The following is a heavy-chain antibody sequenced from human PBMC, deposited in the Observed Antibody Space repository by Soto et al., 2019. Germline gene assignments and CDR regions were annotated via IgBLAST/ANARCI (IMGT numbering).Heavy chain of an antibody. CDR3: AIENQLLYYFDY. J-gene: IGHJ4*02. CDR1: GGTFSSYT. D-gene: IGHD2-2*01. V-gene: IGHV1-69*02. Sequence: QVQLVQSGAEVKKPGSSVKVSCKASGGTFSSYTISWVRQAPGQGLEWMGRIIPILGIANYAQKFQGRVTITADKSTSTAYMELSSLRSEDTAVYYCAIENQLLYYFDYWGQGTLVTVSS. CDR2: IIPILGIA.